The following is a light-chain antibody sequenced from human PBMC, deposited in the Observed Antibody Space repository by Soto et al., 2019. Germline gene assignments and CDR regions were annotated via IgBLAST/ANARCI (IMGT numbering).Light chain of an antibody. J-gene: IGLJ1*01. CDR1: KSDIGVYDF. Sequence: SSLTQPPSASGAPGRAVTITCPGTKSDIGVYDFVSWYQPRPAKAPRLIIYEVLQRPSGVPARFSGSKSGVTASLTVSGLQAADEADYFCKSSAGSNTYVFGSGTKVTVL. CDR3: KSSAGSNTYV. V-gene: IGLV2-8*01. CDR2: EVL.